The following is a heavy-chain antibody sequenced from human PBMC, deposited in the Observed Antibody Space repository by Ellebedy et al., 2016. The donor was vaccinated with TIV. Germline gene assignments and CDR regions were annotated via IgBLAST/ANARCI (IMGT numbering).Heavy chain of an antibody. CDR1: GFSFSEYY. CDR3: ARDFDTAPMKTIFDY. V-gene: IGHV3-11*06. Sequence: GESLKISCAASGFSFSEYYMSWIRQAPGKGLEWVSSVNSVSTYMFYADSVKGRFTVSRDNAKNSLYLQMNNLRAEDTAVYYCARDFDTAPMKTIFDYWGHGTLVTVSS. D-gene: IGHD5-18*01. CDR2: VNSVSTYM. J-gene: IGHJ4*01.